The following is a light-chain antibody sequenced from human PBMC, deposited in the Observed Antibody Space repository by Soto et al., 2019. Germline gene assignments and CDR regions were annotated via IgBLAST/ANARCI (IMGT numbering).Light chain of an antibody. V-gene: IGKV1-33*01. CDR2: DAS. CDR3: QQYANLPIT. J-gene: IGKJ5*01. Sequence: EIQMTQSPSSLSVSEGDRVSIRCQASQDIRSYLNWYQQKPGKAPKLLIYDASNLETGLPSRLSGSGSGTHFDLTISSLQPEDIATYYCQQYANLPITFGQWTRLEI. CDR1: QDIRSY.